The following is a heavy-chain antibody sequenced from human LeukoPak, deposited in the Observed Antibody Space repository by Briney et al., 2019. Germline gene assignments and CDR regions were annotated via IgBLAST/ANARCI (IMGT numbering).Heavy chain of an antibody. CDR2: IWSDGTNQ. D-gene: IGHD4-11*01. CDR3: AKDAQRGFDYSNSLEN. CDR1: GFTFSHYG. Sequence: GRSLRLSCAAAGFTFSHYGMHWVRQAPGKGREWVAVIWSDGTNQYYADSVKGRFTISRDDSGNTVYLQMNSLRPEDTAVYYCAKDAQRGFDYSNSLENWGQGTPVTVST. J-gene: IGHJ4*02. V-gene: IGHV3-33*06.